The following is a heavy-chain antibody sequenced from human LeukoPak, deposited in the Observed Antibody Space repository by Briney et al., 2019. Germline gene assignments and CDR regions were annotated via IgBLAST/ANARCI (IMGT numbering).Heavy chain of an antibody. D-gene: IGHD3-16*01. CDR2: IYNSGST. V-gene: IGHV4-61*02. CDR3: ARAAYDPWDY. Sequence: PSETLSLTCSVSGASISRGNYYWSWIRQPAGKKLEYIGRIYNSGSTDYNSSLKSRVTISVDTSKNQFSLKLSSVTAADTAVYYCARAAYDPWDYWGQGTLVTVSS. J-gene: IGHJ4*02. CDR1: GASISRGNYY.